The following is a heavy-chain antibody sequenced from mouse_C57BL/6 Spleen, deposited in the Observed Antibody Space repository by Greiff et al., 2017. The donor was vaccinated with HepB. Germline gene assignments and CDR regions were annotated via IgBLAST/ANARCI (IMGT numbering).Heavy chain of an antibody. J-gene: IGHJ3*01. CDR3: AREGYGGAWFAY. V-gene: IGHV3-1*01. D-gene: IGHD3-1*01. CDR1: GYSITSGYD. Sequence: DVKLQESGPGMVKPSQSLSLTCTVTGYSITSGYDWHWIRHFPGNKLEWMGYISYSGSTNYNPSLKSRISITHDTSKNHFFLKLNSVTTEDTATYYCAREGYGGAWFAYWGQGTLVTVSA. CDR2: ISYSGST.